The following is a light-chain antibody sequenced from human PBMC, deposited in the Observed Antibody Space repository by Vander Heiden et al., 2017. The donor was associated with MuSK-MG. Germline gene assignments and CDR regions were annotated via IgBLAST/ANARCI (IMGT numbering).Light chain of an antibody. CDR3: QHRDSTPKT. Sequence: DIQMTQSPSSLSASVGDRVTITCRASQSISSYLNWYQQKPGKAPKLLIYAASSLQSGVPSRFSGSGSGTDFTLTISRLQPEDFATYYCQHRDSTPKTFGQGTKVEIK. CDR1: QSISSY. CDR2: AAS. J-gene: IGKJ1*01. V-gene: IGKV1-39*01.